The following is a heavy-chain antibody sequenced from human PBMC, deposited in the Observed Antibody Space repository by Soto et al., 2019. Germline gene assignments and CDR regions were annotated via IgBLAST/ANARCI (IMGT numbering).Heavy chain of an antibody. CDR1: GYTLTSYD. V-gene: IGHV1-8*01. J-gene: IGHJ5*02. Sequence: QVQLVQSGAEVKKPGASVKVSCKASGYTLTSYDINWVRQATGQGLEWMGWMNPNSGNTGYAQKFQGRVTMTRNTSISTAYMELSSLRSEDTAMYYCARGLEWSWSLDPWGQGTLVTVSS. CDR2: MNPNSGNT. CDR3: ARGLEWSWSLDP. D-gene: IGHD3-3*01.